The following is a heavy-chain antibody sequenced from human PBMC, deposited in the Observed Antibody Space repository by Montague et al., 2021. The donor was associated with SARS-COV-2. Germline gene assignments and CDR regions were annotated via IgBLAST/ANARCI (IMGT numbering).Heavy chain of an antibody. V-gene: IGHV3-7*01. CDR2: IKQDGSEK. Sequence: SLRLSCAAFGFTFSNHWMSWVRQAPGKGLEWVANIKQDGSEKYYLDSVKGRFTVSRDNAKNSLYLRMSSLRAEDTAVYYCARDIRDYVLREFDFWGQGTRVYVSS. D-gene: IGHD3-16*01. CDR1: GFTFSNHW. CDR3: ARDIRDYVLREFDF. J-gene: IGHJ4*02.